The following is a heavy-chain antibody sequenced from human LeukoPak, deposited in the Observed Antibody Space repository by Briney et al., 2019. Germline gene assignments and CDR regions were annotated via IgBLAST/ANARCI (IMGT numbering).Heavy chain of an antibody. CDR3: ASLLGGPMDWFDP. D-gene: IGHD3-16*01. CDR1: GFTFSSYS. V-gene: IGHV3-21*01. J-gene: IGHJ5*02. Sequence: GGSLRLSCAASGFTFSSYSMNWVRQAPGMGLEWVSSISTSSAYIYYADSVKGRFTISRDNAKNSLYLQMNSLRAEDTAVYYCASLLGGPMDWFDPWGQGTLVTVSS. CDR2: ISTSSAYI.